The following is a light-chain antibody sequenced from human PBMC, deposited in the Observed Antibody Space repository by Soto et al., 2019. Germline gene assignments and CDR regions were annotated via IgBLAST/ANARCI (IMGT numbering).Light chain of an antibody. CDR3: QQFKRGTWT. CDR2: DVS. Sequence: DIQMTQSPSTLSASVGDRVTITCRASQNIERWLAWYQQKPGKAPKLLLYDVSSLESGVPSRFSGSGSGTECILTINGLQPDDFATYFCQQFKRGTWTFGQGTKVEVK. V-gene: IGKV1-5*01. CDR1: QNIERW. J-gene: IGKJ1*01.